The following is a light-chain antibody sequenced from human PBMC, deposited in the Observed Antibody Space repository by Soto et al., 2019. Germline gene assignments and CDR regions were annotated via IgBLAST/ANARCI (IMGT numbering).Light chain of an antibody. V-gene: IGKV1-5*01. Sequence: DIQMTQSPSTLSASVGDRVTITCRASQSISSWLAWYQQKPGKAPKLLIYDASSLESGVPSRFSGSGSGTEFTLTISSLQPDDFATYYCQQYNNWGTFGQGTKVDIK. CDR3: QQYNNWGT. J-gene: IGKJ1*01. CDR1: QSISSW. CDR2: DAS.